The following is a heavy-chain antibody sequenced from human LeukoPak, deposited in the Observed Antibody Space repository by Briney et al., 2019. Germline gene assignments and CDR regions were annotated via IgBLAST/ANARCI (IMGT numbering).Heavy chain of an antibody. V-gene: IGHV4-59*08. J-gene: IGHJ4*02. CDR3: ARLRGRSDWSIGY. CDR2: IYYSGST. Sequence: SETLSLTCTVSGGSISGYYWNWIRQPPGKGLEWIGYIYYSGSTNYNPSLKSRVTISVDTSKNQFSLKLSSVTAADTAVYYRARLRGRSDWSIGYWGQGTLVTVSS. D-gene: IGHD6-19*01. CDR1: GGSISGYY.